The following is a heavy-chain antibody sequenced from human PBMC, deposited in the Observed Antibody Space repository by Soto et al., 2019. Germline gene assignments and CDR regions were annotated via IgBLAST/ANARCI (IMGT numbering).Heavy chain of an antibody. CDR2: IDNSGST. CDR3: ARGGQDFWSGPFNY. J-gene: IGHJ4*02. V-gene: IGHV4-4*07. Sequence: ETLSLTCTVSGGFISNYFCNWIRQPAGKGLEWIGRIDNSGSTNYNPSLKSRITMSADTSRNQFSLKLNSVTAADTAVYYCARGGQDFWSGPFNYWGQGALVTVSS. D-gene: IGHD3-3*01. CDR1: GGFISNYF.